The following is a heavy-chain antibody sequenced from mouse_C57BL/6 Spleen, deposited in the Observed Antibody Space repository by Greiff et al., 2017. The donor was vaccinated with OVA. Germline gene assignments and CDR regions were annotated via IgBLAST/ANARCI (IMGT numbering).Heavy chain of an antibody. Sequence: QVQLKQSGAELVRPGASVKLSCKASGYTFTDYYINWVKQRPGQGLEWIARIYPGSGNTYYNEKFKGKATLTAEKSSSTAYMQRSSLTSEDSAVYYCARGGFYYDYDYFDYWGQGTTLTVAS. CDR3: ARGGFYYDYDYFDY. D-gene: IGHD2-4*01. J-gene: IGHJ2*01. CDR1: GYTFTDYY. CDR2: IYPGSGNT. V-gene: IGHV1-76*01.